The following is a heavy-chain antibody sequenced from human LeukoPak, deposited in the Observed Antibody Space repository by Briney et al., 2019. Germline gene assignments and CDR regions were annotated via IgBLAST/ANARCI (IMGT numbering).Heavy chain of an antibody. J-gene: IGHJ3*02. CDR3: ARSDSSGYYNWAFDI. CDR1: GFTVSSNY. D-gene: IGHD3-22*01. Sequence: GGSLRLSCAASGFTVSSNYMSWVRQAPGKGLEWVSVIYSGGSTYYADSVKGRFTISRDNSKNTLYLQMNSLRAEDTAVYYCARSDSSGYYNWAFDIWGQGTMVTVSS. V-gene: IGHV3-66*01. CDR2: IYSGGST.